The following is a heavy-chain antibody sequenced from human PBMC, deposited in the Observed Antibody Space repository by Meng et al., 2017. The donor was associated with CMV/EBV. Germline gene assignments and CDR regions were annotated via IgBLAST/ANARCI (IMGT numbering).Heavy chain of an antibody. Sequence: SVKVSCKASGGTFSSYAISWVRQAPGQGLEWMGGIIPIFGTANYAQKFQGRVTITTDESTSTAYMELSSLRSEDAAVYYCATDPDIVVVPAAIGYYYYYGMDVWGQGTTVTVSS. CDR2: IIPIFGTA. CDR1: GGTFSSYA. J-gene: IGHJ6*02. CDR3: ATDPDIVVVPAAIGYYYYYGMDV. D-gene: IGHD2-2*01. V-gene: IGHV1-69*05.